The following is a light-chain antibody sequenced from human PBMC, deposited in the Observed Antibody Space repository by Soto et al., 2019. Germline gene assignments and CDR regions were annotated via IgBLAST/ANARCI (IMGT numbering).Light chain of an antibody. CDR1: QSVGSN. CDR2: GAS. Sequence: EIVMTQSPDTQSVSPRERATLSCRASQSVGSNLAWYQQKPGQAPRLLIYGASTRATGIPARFSGSGSGTEFTLTISSLQSEDSAVYYCQPYNNWPLTFGGGTKVDIK. CDR3: QPYNNWPLT. J-gene: IGKJ4*01. V-gene: IGKV3D-15*01.